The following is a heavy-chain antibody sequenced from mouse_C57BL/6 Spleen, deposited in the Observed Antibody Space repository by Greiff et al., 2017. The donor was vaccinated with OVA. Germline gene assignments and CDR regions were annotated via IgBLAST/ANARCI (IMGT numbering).Heavy chain of an antibody. CDR2: ISDGGSYT. CDR1: GFTFSSYA. Sequence: DVMLVESGGGLVKPGGSLKLSCAASGFTFSSYAMSWVRQTPEKRLEWVATISDGGSYTYYPDNVKGRFTISRDNAKNNLYLQMSHLKSEDTAMYYCARGGGYDYFAYWGQGTLVTVSA. J-gene: IGHJ3*01. V-gene: IGHV5-4*03. CDR3: ARGGGYDYFAY. D-gene: IGHD2-4*01.